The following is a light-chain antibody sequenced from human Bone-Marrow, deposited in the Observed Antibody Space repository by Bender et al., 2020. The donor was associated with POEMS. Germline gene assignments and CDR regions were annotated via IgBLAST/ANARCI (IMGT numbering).Light chain of an antibody. CDR1: NSDVGRYNL. J-gene: IGLJ2*01. V-gene: IGLV2-23*02. Sequence: QSALTQPASVSGSPGQSITISCTGTNSDVGRYNLVSWYQQHPGKAPKLMTYEVTKRPSGVSNRFSGSKSGNTASLTISGLQAEDEADYYCCSYSGSGVIFGGGTKLTVL. CDR2: EVT. CDR3: CSYSGSGVI.